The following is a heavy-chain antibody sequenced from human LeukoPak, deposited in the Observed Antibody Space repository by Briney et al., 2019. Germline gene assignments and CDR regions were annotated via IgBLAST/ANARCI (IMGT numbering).Heavy chain of an antibody. CDR1: GFTFSDYY. CDR3: AIPDANSDGHFFCMDV. CDR2: ISSSGSTI. Sequence: GGSLRLSCAASGFTFSDYYMSWIRQAPGKGLEWVSYISSSGSTIYYADSVKGRFTISRDNAKNSLYLQMKSLRAEDTPVYYSAIPDANSDGHFFCMDVWGQGTTVTASS. D-gene: IGHD2-2*01. J-gene: IGHJ6*02. V-gene: IGHV3-11*01.